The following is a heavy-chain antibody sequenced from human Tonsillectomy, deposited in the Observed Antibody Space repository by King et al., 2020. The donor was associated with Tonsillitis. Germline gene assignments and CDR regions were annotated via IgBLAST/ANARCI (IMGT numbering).Heavy chain of an antibody. CDR3: AKVWLRFGMDV. CDR1: GFTFSSYG. D-gene: IGHD6-19*01. V-gene: IGHV3-30*18. CDR2: ISYDGSNK. Sequence: VQLVESGGGVVQPGRSLRLSCAASGFTFSSYGMHWVRQATGKGLEWVAVISYDGSNKYYADSVKGRFTISRDNSKNTLYLQMNSLRAEDTAVYYCAKVWLRFGMDVWRQGTTVTVSS. J-gene: IGHJ6*02.